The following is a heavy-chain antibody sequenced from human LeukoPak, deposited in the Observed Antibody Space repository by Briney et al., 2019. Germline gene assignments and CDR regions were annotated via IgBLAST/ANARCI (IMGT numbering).Heavy chain of an antibody. CDR2: TYYSGST. CDR3: ARHAALDTKRGWNNHNWFDP. Sequence: SETLSLTCTVSDGSISSSGFYWGWIRQPPGKWLEWIGTTYYSGSTYYNPSLKSRVTISVDTSKNQFSLKLSSVTAADTAVYYCARHAALDTKRGWNNHNWFDPWGQGTLVTVSS. V-gene: IGHV4-39*01. D-gene: IGHD5-18*01. CDR1: DGSISSSGFY. J-gene: IGHJ5*02.